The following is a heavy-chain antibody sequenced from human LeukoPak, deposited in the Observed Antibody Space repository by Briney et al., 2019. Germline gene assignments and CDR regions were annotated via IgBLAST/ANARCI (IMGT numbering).Heavy chain of an antibody. Sequence: GGTLRLPCRACGFILGEHSMIWLRQAPGKGREGVGFIRSKAYGGTTEYSASGIGRFTITRNDSKNIAYLQMNSLKTEDTAVYYCTRDTTDFDYWGQGTLVTVSS. CDR2: IRSKAYGGTT. CDR1: GFILGEHS. V-gene: IGHV3-49*03. J-gene: IGHJ4*02. CDR3: TRDTTDFDY. D-gene: IGHD4-17*01.